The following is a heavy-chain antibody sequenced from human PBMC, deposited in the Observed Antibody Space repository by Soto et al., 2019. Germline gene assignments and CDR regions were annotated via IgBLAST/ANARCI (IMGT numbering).Heavy chain of an antibody. CDR1: GYTFTSYY. V-gene: IGHV1-46*01. CDR3: ARAEVDWRSSGSSTRERYNWFDP. D-gene: IGHD6-19*01. J-gene: IGHJ5*02. CDR2: INPSGGST. Sequence: GASVKVSCKASGYTFTSYYMHWVRQAPGQGLEWMGIINPSGGSTSYAQKFQGRVTMTRDTSTSTVYMELSSLRSEDTAVYYCARAEVDWRSSGSSTRERYNWFDPWGQGTLVTVSS.